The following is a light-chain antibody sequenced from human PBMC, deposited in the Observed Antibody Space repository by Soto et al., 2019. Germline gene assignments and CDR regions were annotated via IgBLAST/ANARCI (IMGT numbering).Light chain of an antibody. Sequence: SYELTQPLSVSVALGQTARITCGGNNIGRKNVHWYQQKPGQAPVLVIYNDNNRPSGIPERFSGSNSGNTATLTISRAQAGDEADYYCQVWDTSTGVFGGGTQLTVL. CDR3: QVWDTSTGV. J-gene: IGLJ3*02. CDR1: NIGRKN. CDR2: NDN. V-gene: IGLV3-9*01.